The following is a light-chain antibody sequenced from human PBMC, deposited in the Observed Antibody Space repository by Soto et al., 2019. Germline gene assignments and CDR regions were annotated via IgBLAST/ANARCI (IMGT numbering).Light chain of an antibody. CDR2: TTS. Sequence: DIQMTQSPSSLSASVGDRVTITCRKSQSINTYLNWYQQKPGKAPNLLIYTTSHLHSGVPSRFSGSGSGTDFTLTISSLQPEDFATYFCQQGDSTPYTFGQGTTLEIK. J-gene: IGKJ2*01. V-gene: IGKV1-39*01. CDR3: QQGDSTPYT. CDR1: QSINTY.